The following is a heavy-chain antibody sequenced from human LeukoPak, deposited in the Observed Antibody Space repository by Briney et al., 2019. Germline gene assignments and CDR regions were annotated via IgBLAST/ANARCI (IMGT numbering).Heavy chain of an antibody. CDR3: AIRKQQVVPPRAYPYYYGMDI. J-gene: IGHJ6*02. CDR2: ISGSGGST. Sequence: GRSLRLSCAASGFTFDDYAMHWVRQAPGKGLEWVSGISGSGGSTYYADSVKGRFTISRDKSKNTLYLLMISLRAEDTAVYYCAIRKQQVVPPRAYPYYYGMDIWGQGTTVTVSS. V-gene: IGHV3-23*01. D-gene: IGHD6-13*01. CDR1: GFTFDDYA.